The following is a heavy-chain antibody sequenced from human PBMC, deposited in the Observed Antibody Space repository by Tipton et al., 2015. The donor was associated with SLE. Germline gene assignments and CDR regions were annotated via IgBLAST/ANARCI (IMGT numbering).Heavy chain of an antibody. J-gene: IGHJ6*03. V-gene: IGHV4-59*06. CDR2: ISYSGHS. Sequence: GLVKPSETLSLTCTVSGGSISSHYWSWIRQPPGKGLEWFGYISYSGHSYYNPSLESRLTISLDTSKNQFSLKLSSATAADTAVYYCACNSDYDPAYPSHYYNYMGVWGKGTTVTVSS. D-gene: IGHD5-12*01. CDR1: GGSISSHY. CDR3: ACNSDYDPAYPSHYYNYMGV.